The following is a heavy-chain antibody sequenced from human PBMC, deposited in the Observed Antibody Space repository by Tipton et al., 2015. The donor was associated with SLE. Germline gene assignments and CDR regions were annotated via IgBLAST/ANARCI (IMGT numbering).Heavy chain of an antibody. D-gene: IGHD6-19*01. CDR1: GDSVSNEFYS. Sequence: GLVKPSQTLSLTCAVSGDSVSNEFYSWGWVRQPAGKGLEWIGRISGSGSANYNSSLKSRVSLLLDTSKNQFSLKLSSVTAADTAVYYCARDAGIAVAGRGYFDYWGQGTLVTVSS. J-gene: IGHJ4*02. V-gene: IGHV4-61*10. CDR2: ISGSGSA. CDR3: ARDAGIAVAGRGYFDY.